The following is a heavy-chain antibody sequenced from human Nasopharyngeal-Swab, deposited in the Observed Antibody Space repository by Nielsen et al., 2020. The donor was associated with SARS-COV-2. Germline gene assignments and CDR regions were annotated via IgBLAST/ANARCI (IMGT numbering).Heavy chain of an antibody. CDR1: GFTFSDYY. Sequence: GESLKISCAVSGFTFSDYYMSWIRQAPGKGLEWLAYINGSGTYTDYAASVKGRFVIPRDNAKNSMFLQMSSLRAEDTALYYCARAQASGVRASRFWGLGTLVTVSS. CDR2: INGSGTYT. D-gene: IGHD1-26*01. V-gene: IGHV3-11*06. J-gene: IGHJ4*02. CDR3: ARAQASGVRASRF.